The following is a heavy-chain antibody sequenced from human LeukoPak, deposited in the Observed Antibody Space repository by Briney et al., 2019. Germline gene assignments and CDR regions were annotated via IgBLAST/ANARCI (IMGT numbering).Heavy chain of an antibody. CDR2: ISSSSSYI. CDR1: GFGFSSYS. V-gene: IGHV3-21*01. CDR3: AKGEATDGFDP. D-gene: IGHD1-26*01. J-gene: IGHJ5*02. Sequence: GGSLRLSCAASGFGFSSYSMNWVRQAPGKGLEWVSSISSSSSYIYYADSVKGRFTISRDNAKNSLYLQMNSLRAEDTAVYYCAKGEATDGFDPWGQGTLVTVSS.